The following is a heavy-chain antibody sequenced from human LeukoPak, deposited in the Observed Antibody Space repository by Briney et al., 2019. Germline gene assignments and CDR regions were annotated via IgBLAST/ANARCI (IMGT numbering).Heavy chain of an antibody. J-gene: IGHJ4*02. CDR2: ISGTGGST. CDR1: GFTFSNYA. V-gene: IGHV3-23*01. D-gene: IGHD2/OR15-2a*01. CDR3: AKVVAGNIDYYFDY. Sequence: GGSLRLSCAASGFTFSNYAMSWVRQAPGKGLEWVAGISGTGGSTHYADSMKGRFTISRDNSKNTVYLQMRNLRVEHTAVYYCAKVVAGNIDYYFDYWGQGILVAVSS.